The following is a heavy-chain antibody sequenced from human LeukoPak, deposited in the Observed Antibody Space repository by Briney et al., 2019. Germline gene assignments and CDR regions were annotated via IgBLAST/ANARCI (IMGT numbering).Heavy chain of an antibody. Sequence: PGGSLRLSCAASGFTVSSNYMSWVRQAPGKGLEWVSIIYSGGSTYYADSVKGRFTISRDNSKNTLYLQINSLRAEDTAVYYCAKDRGMVAAHYYYYYGMDVWGQGTTVTVSS. CDR2: IYSGGST. CDR1: GFTVSSNY. CDR3: AKDRGMVAAHYYYYYGMDV. V-gene: IGHV3-53*05. J-gene: IGHJ6*02. D-gene: IGHD3-10*01.